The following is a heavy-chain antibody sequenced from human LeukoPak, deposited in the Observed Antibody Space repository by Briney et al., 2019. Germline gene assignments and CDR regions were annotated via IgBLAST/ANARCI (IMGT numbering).Heavy chain of an antibody. J-gene: IGHJ4*02. CDR2: IHPSGSP. CDR1: DASFSGYY. Sequence: SETLSLTCAIYDASFSGYYWSWIRQPPGKGLEWIGEIHPSGSPSYNPSLESRTIISVDASKNQFSLILNSVTAADTALYFCSRGGDASKAGKYWGQGTLVTVSS. D-gene: IGHD3-10*01. CDR3: SRGGDASKAGKY. V-gene: IGHV4-34*01.